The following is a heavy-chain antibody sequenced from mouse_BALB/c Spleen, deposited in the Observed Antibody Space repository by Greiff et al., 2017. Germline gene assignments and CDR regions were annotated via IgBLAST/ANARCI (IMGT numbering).Heavy chain of an antibody. J-gene: IGHJ3*01. CDR3: ARDQSWFAY. CDR1: GYTFTSYW. CDR2: IYPGDGDT. Sequence: QVQLQQSGAELARPGASVKLSCKASGYTFTSYWMQWVKQRPGQGLEWIGAIYPGDGDTRYTQKFKGKATLTADKSSSTAYMQLSSLTSDDSAVYFCARDQSWFAYWGQGTLVTVSA. V-gene: IGHV1-87*01.